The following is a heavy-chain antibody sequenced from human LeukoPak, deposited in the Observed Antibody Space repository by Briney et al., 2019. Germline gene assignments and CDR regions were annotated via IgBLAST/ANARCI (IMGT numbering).Heavy chain of an antibody. Sequence: SETLSLTCTVSGGSISSYYWSWIRQPPGKGLEWIGYIYYSGSTNYNPSLKSRVTISVDTSKNQFSLKLSSVTAADTAVYYCASPVGATTVRAFDIWGQGTMVTVSS. CDR1: GGSISSYY. V-gene: IGHV4-59*01. D-gene: IGHD1-26*01. CDR2: IYYSGST. CDR3: ASPVGATTVRAFDI. J-gene: IGHJ3*02.